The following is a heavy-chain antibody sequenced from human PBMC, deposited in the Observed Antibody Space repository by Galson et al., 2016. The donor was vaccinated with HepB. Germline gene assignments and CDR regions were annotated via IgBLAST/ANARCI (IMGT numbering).Heavy chain of an antibody. Sequence: SLRLSCAASGFTFRTHAMHWVRQAPGKGLEWVGYIWADGSKYYAESVKGRFTISRDNSKNTLDLQINGLRAEDTAMYYCARDPPGSNWRLDSWGQGTLVTVSS. J-gene: IGHJ4*02. CDR3: ARDPPGSNWRLDS. D-gene: IGHD6-13*01. V-gene: IGHV3-33*01. CDR1: GFTFRTHA. CDR2: IWADGSK.